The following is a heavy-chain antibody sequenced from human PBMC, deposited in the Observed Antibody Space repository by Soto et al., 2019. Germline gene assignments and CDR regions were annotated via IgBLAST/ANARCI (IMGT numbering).Heavy chain of an antibody. J-gene: IGHJ5*02. D-gene: IGHD2-15*01. V-gene: IGHV5-10-1*01. CDR1: GYSFTSYW. Sequence: GESLKISSKGSGYSFTSYWISWVRQMPGKGLEWMGRIDPSDSYTNYSPSFQGHVTISADKPISTAYLQWSSLKASDTAMYYCARRGGYCSGGSCRAWFDPWGQGTLVTVSS. CDR3: ARRGGYCSGGSCRAWFDP. CDR2: IDPSDSYT.